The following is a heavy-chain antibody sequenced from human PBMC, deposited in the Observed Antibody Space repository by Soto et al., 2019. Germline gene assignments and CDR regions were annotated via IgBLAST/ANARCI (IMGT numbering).Heavy chain of an antibody. V-gene: IGHV3-23*01. CDR2: IRCSATTT. J-gene: IGHJ6*02. CDR3: AKDILVVTPGMDV. Sequence: EVQLLESGGGLVQPGGSLRLSCVASGFTFRNYAMSWVRQAPGKGLEWVSAIRCSATTTYYADSVKGRFTISRDNSKNTLYLQMNSLRVEDTAIYYCAKDILVVTPGMDVWGQGTTVTVSS. CDR1: GFTFRNYA. D-gene: IGHD2-21*02.